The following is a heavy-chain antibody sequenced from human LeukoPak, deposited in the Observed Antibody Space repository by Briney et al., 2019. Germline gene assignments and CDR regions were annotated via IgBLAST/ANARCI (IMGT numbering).Heavy chain of an antibody. CDR1: GFTFSSYA. V-gene: IGHV3-23*01. CDR2: ISGSGGST. CDR3: AKSLTPRGSGSYLAYYFDY. J-gene: IGHJ4*02. Sequence: GGSLRLSCAASGFTFSSYAMSWVRRAPGKGLEWVSAISGSGGSTYYADSVKGRFTISRDNSKNTLYLQMNSLRAEDTAVYYCAKSLTPRGSGSYLAYYFDYWGQGTLVTVSS. D-gene: IGHD3-10*01.